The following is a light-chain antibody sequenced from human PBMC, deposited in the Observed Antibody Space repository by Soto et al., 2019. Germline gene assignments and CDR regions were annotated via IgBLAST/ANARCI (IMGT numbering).Light chain of an antibody. V-gene: IGKV1-39*01. CDR3: QQTYNTPTT. CDR2: AAS. J-gene: IGKJ2*01. CDR1: QRVNNY. Sequence: DIQMTQSPSSLSASVGDRVTITCRASQRVNNYLNWYQQKPGQAPKVLIYAASSLRSGVPSRFSGSGSGTDVTLTISSLQPEDFATYYCQQTYNTPTTFGQGTNLEIK.